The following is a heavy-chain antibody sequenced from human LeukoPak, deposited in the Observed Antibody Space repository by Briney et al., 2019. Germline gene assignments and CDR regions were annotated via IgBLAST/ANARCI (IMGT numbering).Heavy chain of an antibody. V-gene: IGHV1-18*01. J-gene: IGHJ6*02. Sequence: ASVKVSCKASGYTFTSYGISWVRQAPGQGVEWMGWISAYNGNINYAQKLQGRVTMTTDTSTSTAYMELRSLRSDDTAVYYCARDYTGGILRLLISDEYYYYYYGMDVWGQGTTVTVSS. CDR2: ISAYNGNI. D-gene: IGHD3-3*01. CDR1: GYTFTSYG. CDR3: ARDYTGGILRLLISDEYYYYYYGMDV.